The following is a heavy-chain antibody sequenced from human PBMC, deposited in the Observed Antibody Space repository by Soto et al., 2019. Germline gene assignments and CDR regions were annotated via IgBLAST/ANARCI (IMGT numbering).Heavy chain of an antibody. J-gene: IGHJ4*02. CDR3: AKLITMIVVVITTPSDY. V-gene: IGHV3-23*01. CDR2: ISGSGGST. CDR1: GFTFSSYA. Sequence: PGGSLRLSCAASGFTFSSYAMSWVRQAPGKGLEWVSAISGSGGSTYYADSVKGRFTISRDNSKNTLYLQMNSLRAEDTAVYYCAKLITMIVVVITTPSDYWGQGTLVTVSS. D-gene: IGHD3-22*01.